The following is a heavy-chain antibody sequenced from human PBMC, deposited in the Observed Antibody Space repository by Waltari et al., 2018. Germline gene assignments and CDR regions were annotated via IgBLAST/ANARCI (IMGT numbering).Heavy chain of an antibody. CDR2: LSGSGGDT. CDR3: TKDLTTAPGNVNWFHP. CDR1: RLLFDHFA. V-gene: IGHV3-23*01. J-gene: IGHJ5*02. Sequence: EVQLLESGGASAQPEESLRLSCAAPRLLFDHFATSWVRPAPGKGREWVSSLSGSGGDTYYADSVKGRFTVSRDNSKNKVYLQMNNLRAEDTAVYYCTKDLTTAPGNVNWFHPWGQGTLVTVSS. D-gene: IGHD1-1*01.